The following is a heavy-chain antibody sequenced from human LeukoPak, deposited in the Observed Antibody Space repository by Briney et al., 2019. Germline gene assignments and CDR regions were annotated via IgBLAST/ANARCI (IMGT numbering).Heavy chain of an antibody. Sequence: KPSETLSLTCTVSGDSISSSSYYWGWIRQPPGTGLEWIGSIYYSGSTYYNPSLKSRVTISVDTSKNQFSLKLSSVTAADTALYYCASEYSSSWYVAYWGQGTLVTVSS. J-gene: IGHJ4*02. CDR2: IYYSGST. CDR3: ASEYSSSWYVAY. CDR1: GDSISSSSYY. D-gene: IGHD6-13*01. V-gene: IGHV4-39*01.